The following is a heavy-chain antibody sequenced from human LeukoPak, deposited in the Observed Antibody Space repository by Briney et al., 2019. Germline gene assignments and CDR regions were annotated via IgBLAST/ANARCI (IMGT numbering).Heavy chain of an antibody. CDR2: IYYTGST. CDR1: GGSISSSSYY. D-gene: IGHD5-24*01. CDR3: ARRMATMLAFDI. V-gene: IGHV4-39*01. J-gene: IGHJ3*02. Sequence: SETLSLTCTVSGGSISSSSYYWGWIRQPPGKGLEWIGNIYYTGSTYYNPSLKSRVTISVDTSKNQFSLKLSSVTAADTAVYYCARRMATMLAFDIWGQGTTVTVSS.